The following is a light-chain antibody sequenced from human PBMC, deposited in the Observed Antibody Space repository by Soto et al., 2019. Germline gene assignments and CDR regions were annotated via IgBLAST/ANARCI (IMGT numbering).Light chain of an antibody. CDR1: QSLLHSNGYNY. J-gene: IGKJ1*01. CDR2: LGS. CDR3: MQTLQSWT. Sequence: DIVMTQSPLSLPVTPGEPDSISCRSSQSLLHSNGYNYLDWYLQKPGQSPQLLIYLGSNRASGVPDRFSGSGSGTDFTLEISRVEAEDVGVYYCMQTLQSWTFGQGTKVEIK. V-gene: IGKV2-28*01.